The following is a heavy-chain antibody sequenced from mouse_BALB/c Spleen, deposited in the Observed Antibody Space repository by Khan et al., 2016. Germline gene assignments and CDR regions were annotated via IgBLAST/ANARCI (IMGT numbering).Heavy chain of an antibody. D-gene: IGHD1-3*01. CDR2: ISTYYGDT. CDR3: AREGHNSDYAMDY. J-gene: IGHJ4*01. Sequence: QVQLQQSGAELVRPGVSVKISCKGSGYTFTDYAMHWVKQSHAKSLEWIGVISTYYGDTSYNQKFEGKATMTVDNSSSTAYMALARLTSEDSAIYYCAREGHNSDYAMDYWGQGTSVTVSS. V-gene: IGHV1S137*01. CDR1: GYTFTDYA.